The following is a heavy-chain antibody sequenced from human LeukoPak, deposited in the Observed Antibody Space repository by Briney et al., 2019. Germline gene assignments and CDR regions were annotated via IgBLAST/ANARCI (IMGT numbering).Heavy chain of an antibody. D-gene: IGHD5-12*01. V-gene: IGHV4-4*07. CDR2: IYTSRST. CDR1: GGSISSYY. CDR3: ARGNGGYDFDY. J-gene: IGHJ4*02. Sequence: PSETLSLTCTVPGGSISSYYWSWIRPPPRKGLEWIGRIYTSRSTNYNPSLKSRVTISVDKSKNQFTLKLSSVTAADTAVYYCARGNGGYDFDYWGQGTLVTVSS.